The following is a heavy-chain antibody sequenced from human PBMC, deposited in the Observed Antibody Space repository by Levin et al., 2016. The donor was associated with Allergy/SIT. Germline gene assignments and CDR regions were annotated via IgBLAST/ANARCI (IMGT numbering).Heavy chain of an antibody. J-gene: IGHJ4*02. V-gene: IGHV3-9*01. CDR2: ISWNSGSI. CDR3: AKDTGDGYNSLLTS. Sequence: WIRQPPGKGLEWVSGISWNSGSIGYADSVKGRFTISRDNAKNSLYLQMNSLRAEDTALYYCAKDTGDGYNSLLTSWGQGTLVTVSS. D-gene: IGHD5-24*01.